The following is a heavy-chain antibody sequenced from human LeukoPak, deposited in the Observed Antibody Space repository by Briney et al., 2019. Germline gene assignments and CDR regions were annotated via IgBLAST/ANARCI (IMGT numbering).Heavy chain of an antibody. CDR2: INHSGST. CDR3: ARGLRYYDILTGVYYYYGMDV. Sequence: SETLSPTCAVYGGSFSGYYWSWIRQPPGKGLEWIGEINHSGSTNYNPSLKSRVTISVDTSKNQFSLKLSSVTAADTAVYYCARGLRYYDILTGVYYYYGMDVWGQGTTVTVSS. D-gene: IGHD3-9*01. J-gene: IGHJ6*02. CDR1: GGSFSGYY. V-gene: IGHV4-34*01.